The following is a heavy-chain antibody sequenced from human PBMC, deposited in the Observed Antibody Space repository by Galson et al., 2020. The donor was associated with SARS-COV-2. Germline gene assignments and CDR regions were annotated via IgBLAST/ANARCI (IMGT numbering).Heavy chain of an antibody. CDR3: STLSSGPLDY. CDR1: TFTFSNYA. J-gene: IGHJ4*02. D-gene: IGHD6-19*01. Sequence: QLGESLKISCVASTFTFSNYAVHWVRQAPGKGLEWVALISYDGSNKYYADSVKGRFTISRDNFKNTVFLQMSSLRAEDTAVYYCSTLSSGPLDYWGQGTLVTVSS. V-gene: IGHV3-30*04. CDR2: ISYDGSNK.